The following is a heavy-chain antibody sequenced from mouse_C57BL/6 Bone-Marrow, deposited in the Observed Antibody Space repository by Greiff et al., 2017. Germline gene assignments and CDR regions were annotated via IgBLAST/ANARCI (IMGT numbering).Heavy chain of an antibody. CDR2: IYPGSGST. D-gene: IGHD1-1*01. J-gene: IGHJ4*01. CDR3: NKFITTVVANYAMDY. CDR1: GYTFTSYW. V-gene: IGHV1-55*01. Sequence: QVQLQQPGAELVKPGASVKMSCKASGYTFTSYWITWVKQRPGQGLEWIGEIYPGSGSTNYNEKFKSKATLTVDTSSSTAYMQLSSLTSEDSAVXYCNKFITTVVANYAMDYWGQGTSVTVSS.